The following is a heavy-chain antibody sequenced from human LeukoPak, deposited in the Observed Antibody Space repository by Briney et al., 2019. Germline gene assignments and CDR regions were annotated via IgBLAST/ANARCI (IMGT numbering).Heavy chain of an antibody. V-gene: IGHV3-30*04. Sequence: TGGSLRLSCAASGFTFSSYAMHWVRQAPGKGLEWVAVISYDGSNKYYADSVKGRFTISRDNAKNSLYLQMNSLRAEDTAVYYCARGQYGYNYGFDYWGQGTLVTASS. D-gene: IGHD5-24*01. J-gene: IGHJ4*02. CDR3: ARGQYGYNYGFDY. CDR1: GFTFSSYA. CDR2: ISYDGSNK.